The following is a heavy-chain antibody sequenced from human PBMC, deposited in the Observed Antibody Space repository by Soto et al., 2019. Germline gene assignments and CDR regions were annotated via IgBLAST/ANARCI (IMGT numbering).Heavy chain of an antibody. CDR3: ARLTSTGTTPGPEFDY. CDR2: IYPGDSDT. D-gene: IGHD1-1*01. J-gene: IGHJ4*02. Sequence: GESLKISCKGSGYSFTSYWIGWVRQMPGKGLEWMWIIYPGDSDTRYSPSFQGQVTISADKSISTAYLQWSSLKASDTAMYYCARLTSTGTTPGPEFDYWGQGTLVTVSS. V-gene: IGHV5-51*01. CDR1: GYSFTSYW.